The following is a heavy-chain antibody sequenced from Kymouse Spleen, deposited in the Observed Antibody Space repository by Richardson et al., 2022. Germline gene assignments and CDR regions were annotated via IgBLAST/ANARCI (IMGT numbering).Heavy chain of an antibody. CDR2: ISYDGSNK. V-gene: IGHV3-30*18. CDR1: GFTFSSYG. Sequence: QVQLVESGGGVVQPGRSLRLSCAASGFTFSSYGMHWVRQAPGKGLEWVAVISYDGSNKYYADSVKGRFTISRDNSKNTLYLQMNSLRAEDTAVYYCAKDEEQLVHDAFDIWGQGTMVTVSS. J-gene: IGHJ3*02. CDR3: AKDEEQLVHDAFDI. D-gene: IGHD6-6*01.